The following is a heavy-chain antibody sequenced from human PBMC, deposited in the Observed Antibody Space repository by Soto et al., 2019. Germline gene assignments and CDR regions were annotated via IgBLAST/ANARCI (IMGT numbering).Heavy chain of an antibody. CDR2: ISYDGSNK. CDR3: ARDGGSY. CDR1: GFTFRSYA. D-gene: IGHD3-16*01. J-gene: IGHJ4*02. V-gene: IGHV3-30-3*01. Sequence: ESGGGVVQPGTSLRLSCAASGFTFRSYAMHWVRQAPGKGLEWVAVISYDGSNKYYADSVKGRFTISRDNSKNTLYLQMNTLRAEDTALYHCARDGGSYWGQGTPVIVSS.